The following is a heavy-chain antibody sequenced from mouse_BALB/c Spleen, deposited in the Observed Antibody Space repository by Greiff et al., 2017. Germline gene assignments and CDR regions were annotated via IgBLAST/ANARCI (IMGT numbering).Heavy chain of an antibody. CDR3: AKIPYGNYYYAMDY. D-gene: IGHD2-10*02. J-gene: IGHJ4*01. CDR1: GFSLTSYG. V-gene: IGHV2-5*01. Sequence: VQLQQSGPGLVQPSQSLSITCTVSGFSLTSYGVHWVRQSPGKGLEWLGVIWRGGSTDYNAAFMSRLSITKDNSKSQVFFKMNSLQADDTAIYYCAKIPYGNYYYAMDYWGQGTSVTVSS. CDR2: IWRGGST.